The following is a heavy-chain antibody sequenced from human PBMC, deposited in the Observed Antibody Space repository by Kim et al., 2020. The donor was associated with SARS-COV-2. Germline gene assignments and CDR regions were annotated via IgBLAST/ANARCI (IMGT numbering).Heavy chain of an antibody. V-gene: IGHV1-18*04. J-gene: IGHJ6*02. CDR2: ISAYNGNT. CDR3: ARDRAPQQLVYYYYYYGMDV. D-gene: IGHD6-13*01. CDR1: GYTFTSYG. Sequence: ASVKVSCKASGYTFTSYGISWVRQAPGQGLEWMGWISAYNGNTNYAQKLQGRVTMTTDTSTSTAYMELRSLRSDDTAVYYCARDRAPQQLVYYYYYYGMDVWGQGTTVTVSS.